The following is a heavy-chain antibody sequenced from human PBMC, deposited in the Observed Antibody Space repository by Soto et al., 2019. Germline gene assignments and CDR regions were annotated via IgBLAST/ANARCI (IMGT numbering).Heavy chain of an antibody. CDR1: GDSVINDNYY. CDR2: IYYSGTT. Sequence: SETLSLTCAVSGDSVINDNYYWSWIRQPPGKGLEWIGYIYYSGTTNYNSYLKSRLSLSVDMSKNQFSLKLASVTAADTAVYFCARSQRGRTAFTLDYWGQGALVTVSS. D-gene: IGHD3-16*01. V-gene: IGHV4-61*01. J-gene: IGHJ4*02. CDR3: ARSQRGRTAFTLDY.